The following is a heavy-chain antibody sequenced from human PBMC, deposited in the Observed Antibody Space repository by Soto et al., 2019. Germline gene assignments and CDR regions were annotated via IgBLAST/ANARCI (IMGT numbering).Heavy chain of an antibody. CDR2: IYYSGST. CDR3: ARHLPTTAYYYYGMDV. V-gene: IGHV4-39*01. CDR1: GGSISSSSYY. D-gene: IGHD4-4*01. Sequence: ETLSLTCTVSGGSISSSSYYWGWIRQPPGKGLEWIGSIYYSGSTYYNPSLKSRVTISVDTSKNQFSLRLSSVTAADTAVYYCARHLPTTAYYYYGMDVWRQGTTVTVSS. J-gene: IGHJ6*01.